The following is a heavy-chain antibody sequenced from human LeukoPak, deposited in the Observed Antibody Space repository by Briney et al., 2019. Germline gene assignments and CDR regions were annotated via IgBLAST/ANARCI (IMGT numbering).Heavy chain of an antibody. V-gene: IGHV3-23*01. Sequence: GGSLRLSCAASGFTFRSCAMSWVRQAPGKGLEWVSAIRGRGDSAYSADSVKGRFTISRDNSRNTLYLQMNSLRAENTVVYYCAKAEGGSGYYYDAFDIWGQGTMVTVSS. D-gene: IGHD3-22*01. J-gene: IGHJ3*02. CDR3: AKAEGGSGYYYDAFDI. CDR2: IRGRGDSA. CDR1: GFTFRSCA.